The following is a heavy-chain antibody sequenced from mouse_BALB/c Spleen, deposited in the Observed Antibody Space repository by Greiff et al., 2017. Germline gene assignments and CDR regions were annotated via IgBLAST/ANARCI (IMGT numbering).Heavy chain of an antibody. CDR1: GFSLTGYG. D-gene: IGHD1-1*01. CDR2: IWGDGST. V-gene: IGHV2-6-7*01. J-gene: IGHJ4*01. Sequence: QVHVQQSGPGLVAPSQSLSITCTVSGFSLTGYGVNWVRQPPGKGLEWLGMIWGDGSTDYNSALKSRLSISTDNSKSQVFLKMNSLQTDDTARYYCARERDYYGSSYYAMDYWGQGTSVTVSA. CDR3: ARERDYYGSSYYAMDY.